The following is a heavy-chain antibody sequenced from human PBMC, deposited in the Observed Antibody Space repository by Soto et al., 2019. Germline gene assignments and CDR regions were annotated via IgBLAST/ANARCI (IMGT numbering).Heavy chain of an antibody. D-gene: IGHD2-21*01. CDR2: FDPEDGET. V-gene: IGHV1-24*01. Sequence: ASVKVSCKVSGYTLTELSMHWVRQAPGKGLEWMGGFDPEDGETIYAQKFQGRVTMTRDTSTGTVYMELNSLRSEDTAVYYCARVSVIDSYYYAMDVWGQGTTVTVSS. J-gene: IGHJ6*02. CDR3: ARVSVIDSYYYAMDV. CDR1: GYTLTELS.